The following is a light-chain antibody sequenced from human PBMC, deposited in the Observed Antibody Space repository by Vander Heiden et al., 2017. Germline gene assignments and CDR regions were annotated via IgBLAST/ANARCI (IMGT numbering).Light chain of an antibody. V-gene: IGKV1-39*01. CDR1: QSISSY. CDR2: AAS. J-gene: IGKJ4*01. Sequence: DIQMTQSPSSLSASVGDRVTITCRASQSISSYLNWYQPKPGKAPKLLIYAASSLQSGVPSRGSGSGSETDVTLTISSLEPVDISTCERQQSYRTLRTFGGGTKVEIK. CDR3: QQSYRTLRT.